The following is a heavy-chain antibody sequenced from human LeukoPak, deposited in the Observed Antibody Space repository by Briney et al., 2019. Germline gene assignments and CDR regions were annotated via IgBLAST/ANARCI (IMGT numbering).Heavy chain of an antibody. J-gene: IGHJ4*02. D-gene: IGHD3-16*01. CDR2: LSFDGAHK. CDR3: VRARAGGLDY. V-gene: IGHV3-30*04. CDR1: GFTFRHYA. Sequence: GRSLRLSCAASGFTFRHYAVHWVRQAPGRGLEWVAVLSFDGAHKYYAESVKGRFTISKDNSNNTLFLQMDSLRLEDTALYYCVRARAGGLDYWGQGTMVTVSS.